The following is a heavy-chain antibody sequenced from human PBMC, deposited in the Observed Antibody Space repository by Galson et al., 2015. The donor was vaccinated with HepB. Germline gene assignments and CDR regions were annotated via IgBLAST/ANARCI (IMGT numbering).Heavy chain of an antibody. Sequence: SVKVSCKASGGTFSSYAISWVRQAPGQGLEWMGGIIPIFGTANYAQKFQGRVTITADESTSTVYMELSSLRSEDTAVYYCARGLAVAGTRYFDYWGQGTLVTVSS. D-gene: IGHD6-19*01. V-gene: IGHV1-69*13. J-gene: IGHJ4*02. CDR2: IIPIFGTA. CDR3: ARGLAVAGTRYFDY. CDR1: GGTFSSYA.